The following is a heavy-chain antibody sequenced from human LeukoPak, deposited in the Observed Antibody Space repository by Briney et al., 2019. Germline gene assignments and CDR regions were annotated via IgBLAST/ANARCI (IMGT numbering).Heavy chain of an antibody. Sequence: ASLKFSSKAPGYTSTGTNMHGVRQALGQGLEWLGWINPNSGGTNYAQKFQGRVTMTRDTSISTAYMELSRLRSDDTAVYYCARGGVGDGYNYYYYYYMDVWGKGTTVTVSS. J-gene: IGHJ6*03. D-gene: IGHD5-24*01. CDR2: INPNSGGT. V-gene: IGHV1-2*02. CDR1: GYTSTGTN. CDR3: ARGGVGDGYNYYYYYYMDV.